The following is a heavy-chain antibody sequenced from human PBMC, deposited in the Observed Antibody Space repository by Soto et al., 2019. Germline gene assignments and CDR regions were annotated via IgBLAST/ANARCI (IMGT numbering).Heavy chain of an antibody. CDR1: GFTFSSYA. J-gene: IGHJ4*02. Sequence: GGSLRLSCAASGFTFSSYAMSWVRQAPGKGLEWVSAIICSGGSTYYADSVKGRFTISRDNSKNTLYLQMNSLRAEDTAVYYCAKEGGYCSSTSCYGRVYYWGQGTLVTVSS. D-gene: IGHD2-2*03. V-gene: IGHV3-23*01. CDR2: IICSGGST. CDR3: AKEGGYCSSTSCYGRVYY.